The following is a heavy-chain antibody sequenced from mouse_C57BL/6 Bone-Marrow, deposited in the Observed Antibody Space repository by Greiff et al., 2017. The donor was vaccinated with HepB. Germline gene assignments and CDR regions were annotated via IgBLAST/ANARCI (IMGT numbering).Heavy chain of an antibody. CDR1: GFSLTSYG. J-gene: IGHJ1*03. D-gene: IGHD2-4*01. CDR2: IWSGGST. Sequence: QVHVKQSGPGLVQPSQSLSITCTVSGFSLTSYGVHWVRQSPGKGLEWLGVIWSGGSTDYNAAFISRLSISKDNSKSQVFFKMNSLQADDTAIYYCARTRGDYNWYFDVWGTGTTVTVSS. V-gene: IGHV2-2*01. CDR3: ARTRGDYNWYFDV.